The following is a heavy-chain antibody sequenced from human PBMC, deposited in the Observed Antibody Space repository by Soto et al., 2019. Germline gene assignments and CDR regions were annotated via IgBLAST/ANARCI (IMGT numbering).Heavy chain of an antibody. CDR3: AKAVCCGGTCYIYYFDX. Sequence: GGSLRLSCAASGFTFSNYAMSWVRQAPGKGLDGVATISCRGGNTYYADSAKGRFTISRDNSSNTLYLEMDSRRVEDSAVYSCAKAVCCGGTCYIYYFDXCAKGALVTFS. V-gene: IGHV3-23*01. D-gene: IGHD2-15*01. CDR1: GFTFSNYA. J-gene: IGHJ4*02. CDR2: ISCRGGNT.